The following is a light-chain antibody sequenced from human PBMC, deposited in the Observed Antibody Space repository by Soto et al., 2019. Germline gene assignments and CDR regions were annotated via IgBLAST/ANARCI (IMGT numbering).Light chain of an antibody. J-gene: IGKJ2*01. V-gene: IGKV1-5*01. CDR3: QHYNTYYMYT. Sequence: DIPMTQSPSTLSASVGDRVTITCRASQSVNNWLAWYQQKPGKAPNLLIYDASSLESGVPSRFSGSGSGTEFTLTISSLQPDDFATYYCQHYNTYYMYTFGQGTKLEIK. CDR1: QSVNNW. CDR2: DAS.